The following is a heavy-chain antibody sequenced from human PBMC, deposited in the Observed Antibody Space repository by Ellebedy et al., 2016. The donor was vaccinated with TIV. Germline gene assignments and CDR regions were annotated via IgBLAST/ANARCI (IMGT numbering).Heavy chain of an antibody. V-gene: IGHV3-23*01. Sequence: GESLKISCAASGFTVRNNYMSWVRQAPGKGLEWVSTISAGGGATYYADSVKGRFNISRDNSENTLYLQMNSLRAEDTAVYYCAKVGRRYYESSGDPWGQGSLVTVSS. J-gene: IGHJ5*02. CDR2: ISAGGGAT. CDR1: GFTVRNNY. CDR3: AKVGRRYYESSGDP. D-gene: IGHD3-22*01.